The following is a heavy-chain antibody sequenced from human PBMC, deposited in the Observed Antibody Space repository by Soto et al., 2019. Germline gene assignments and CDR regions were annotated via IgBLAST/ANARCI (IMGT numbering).Heavy chain of an antibody. CDR1: GGTFSSYA. CDR3: ARAATVTTVDYYYYGMDV. J-gene: IGHJ6*02. CDR2: IIPIFGTA. V-gene: IGHV1-69*19. D-gene: IGHD4-17*01. Sequence: QVQLVQSGAEVKKPGSSVKVSCKASGGTFSSYAISWVRQAPGPWLEWMGGIIPIFGTANYAQKFQGRVTITADESTSTAYMELSRLRSEDTAVYYCARAATVTTVDYYYYGMDVWGQGTTVTVSS.